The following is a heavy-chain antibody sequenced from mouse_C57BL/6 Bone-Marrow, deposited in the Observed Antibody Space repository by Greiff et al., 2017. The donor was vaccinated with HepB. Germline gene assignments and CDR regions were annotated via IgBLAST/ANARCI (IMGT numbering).Heavy chain of an antibody. CDR3: ARDSPYGSSPQGYAMDY. D-gene: IGHD1-1*01. CDR2: INYDGSST. V-gene: IGHV5-16*01. CDR1: GFTFSDYY. J-gene: IGHJ4*01. Sequence: DVKLQESEGGLVQPGSSMKLSCTASGFTFSDYYMAWVRQVPEKGLEWVANINYDGSSTYYLDSLKSRFIISRDNAKNILYLQMSSLKSEDTATYYCARDSPYGSSPQGYAMDYWGQGTSVTVSS.